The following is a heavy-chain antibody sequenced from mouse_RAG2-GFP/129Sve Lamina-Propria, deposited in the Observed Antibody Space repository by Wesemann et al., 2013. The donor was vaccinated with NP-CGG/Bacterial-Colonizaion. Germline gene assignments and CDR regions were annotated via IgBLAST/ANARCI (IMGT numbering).Heavy chain of an antibody. V-gene: IGHV3-8*01. CDR3: ARNWDGGYFDY. D-gene: IGHD4-1*01. J-gene: IGHJ2*01. CDR2: ISYSGST. Sequence: EYAGYISYSGSTYYNPSLKSRISITRDTSKNQYYLQLNSVTTEDTATYYCARNWDGGYFDYWGQGTTLTVSS.